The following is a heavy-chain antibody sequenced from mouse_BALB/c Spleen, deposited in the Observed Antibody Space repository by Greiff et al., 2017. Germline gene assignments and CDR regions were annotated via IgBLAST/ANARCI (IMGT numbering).Heavy chain of an antibody. CDR1: GDSITSGY. CDR3: ARLYGYDWYFDV. D-gene: IGHD2-2*01. V-gene: IGHV3-8*02. J-gene: IGHJ1*01. Sequence: VQLKESGPRLVKPSQTLSLTCSVTGDSITSGYWNWIRKFPGNKLEYMGYISYSGSTYYNPSLKSRISITRDTSKNQYYLQLNSVTTEDTATYYCARLYGYDWYFDVWGAGTTVTVSS. CDR2: ISYSGST.